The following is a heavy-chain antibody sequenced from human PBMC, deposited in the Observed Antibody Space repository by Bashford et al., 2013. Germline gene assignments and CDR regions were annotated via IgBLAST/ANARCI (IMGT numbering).Heavy chain of an antibody. CDR1: GYTFTSYD. D-gene: IGHD3-16*02. V-gene: IGHV1-8*01. CDR2: MNPNSGNT. J-gene: IGHJ4*02. CDR3: ARVVRAFGGVIDRYDY. Sequence: VASVKVSCKASGYTFTSYDINWVRQATGQGLEWMGWMNPNSGNTGYAQKFQGRVTMTRNTSISTAYMELSSLRSEDTAVYYCARVVRAFGGVIDRYDYWGQGTLVTVSS.